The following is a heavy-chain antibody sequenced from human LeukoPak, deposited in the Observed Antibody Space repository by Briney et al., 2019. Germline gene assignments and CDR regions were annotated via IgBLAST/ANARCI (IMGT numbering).Heavy chain of an antibody. CDR3: AGGWTHFDY. J-gene: IGHJ4*02. D-gene: IGHD3/OR15-3a*01. CDR1: GGSFSGYY. Sequence: SETLSLTCAVYGGSFSGYYWSWIRQPPGKGLEWIGEINHSGSTNYNPSLKSRVTISVDTSKNQFSLKLSSVTAADTAAYYCAGGWTHFDYWGQGTLVTVSS. V-gene: IGHV4-34*01. CDR2: INHSGST.